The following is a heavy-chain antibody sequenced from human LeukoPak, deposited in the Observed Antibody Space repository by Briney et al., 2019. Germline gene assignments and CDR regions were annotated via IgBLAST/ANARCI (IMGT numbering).Heavy chain of an antibody. Sequence: SETLSLTCAVYGGSFSGYYWSCIRQPPGKGLEWIGEINHSGSTNYNPSLTSRVTTLVDTSKNQFSLKLTSVTAADTAVYYCARARYANAWYAFDIWGHGTMVTVSS. CDR1: GGSFSGYY. V-gene: IGHV4-34*01. CDR3: ARARYANAWYAFDI. CDR2: INHSGST. J-gene: IGHJ3*02. D-gene: IGHD2-2*01.